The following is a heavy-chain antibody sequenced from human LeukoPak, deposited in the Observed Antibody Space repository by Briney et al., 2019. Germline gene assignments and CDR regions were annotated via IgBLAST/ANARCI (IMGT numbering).Heavy chain of an antibody. CDR3: ARNSGANVYTYSFQY. D-gene: IGHD1-26*01. J-gene: IGHJ4*02. Sequence: GGSLRLSCAVSGFSVTNNYMSWVRQAPGKGLEWVSGINWNGGTTTYADSVKGRFTISRDNAKNSLYLQMNSLRVEDTAFYYCARNSGANVYTYSFQYWGRGTLVTVSS. V-gene: IGHV3-20*04. CDR2: INWNGGTT. CDR1: GFSVTNNY.